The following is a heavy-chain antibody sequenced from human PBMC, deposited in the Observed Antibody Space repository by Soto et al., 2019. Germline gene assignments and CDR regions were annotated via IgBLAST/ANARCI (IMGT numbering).Heavy chain of an antibody. J-gene: IGHJ4*02. CDR1: GFTFSSYW. D-gene: IGHD6-19*01. CDR2: INSDGSST. Sequence: GGSLRLSCAASGFTFSSYWMHWVRQAPGKGLVWVSRINSDGSSTSYADSVKGRFTISRDNAKNTLYLQMNSLRAEDTAVYYCARAPTYSSGWYPDDEYYFDYWGQGTLVTVSS. CDR3: ARAPTYSSGWYPDDEYYFDY. V-gene: IGHV3-74*01.